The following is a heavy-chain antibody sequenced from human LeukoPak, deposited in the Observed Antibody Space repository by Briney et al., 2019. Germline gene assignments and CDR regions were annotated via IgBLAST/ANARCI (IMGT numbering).Heavy chain of an antibody. V-gene: IGHV1-18*01. CDR1: GYTFTSYG. CDR3: ARLDYDFWTGGFDY. J-gene: IGHJ4*02. D-gene: IGHD3-3*01. Sequence: ASVKVSCKASGYTFTSYGISWVRQPPGQGLEWMGWISAYNGNTNYAQKLQGRVTMTTDTSTSTAYLELRSLRSDDTAVYYCARLDYDFWTGGFDYWGQGTLVTVSS. CDR2: ISAYNGNT.